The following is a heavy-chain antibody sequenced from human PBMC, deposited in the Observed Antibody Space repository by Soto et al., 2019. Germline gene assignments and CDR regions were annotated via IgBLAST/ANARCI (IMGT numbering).Heavy chain of an antibody. CDR2: ISYDGSNK. Sequence: QSGGSLRLSCAASGFTFSSYAMHWVRQAPGKGLEWVAVISYDGSNKYYADSVKGRFTISRDNSKNTLYLQMNSLRAEDTAVYYCARDRLSHYYYYGMDVWGQGTTVTVSS. CDR1: GFTFSSYA. J-gene: IGHJ6*02. V-gene: IGHV3-30-3*01. CDR3: ARDRLSHYYYYGMDV.